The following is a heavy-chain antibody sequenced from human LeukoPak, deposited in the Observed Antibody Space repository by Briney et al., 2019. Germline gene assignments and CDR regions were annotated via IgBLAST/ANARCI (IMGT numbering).Heavy chain of an antibody. V-gene: IGHV3-21*01. Sequence: NAGGSLRLSCAVSGLTFSNYAMTWVRQAPGKGLEWVSSISSSGGHTYYGGSVKGRFTISRDNAKNSLYLQMNSLRAEDTAVYYCARGGYSYGSPNYYYYGMDVWGQGTTVTVSS. J-gene: IGHJ6*02. CDR3: ARGGYSYGSPNYYYYGMDV. CDR2: ISSSGGHT. D-gene: IGHD5-18*01. CDR1: GLTFSNYA.